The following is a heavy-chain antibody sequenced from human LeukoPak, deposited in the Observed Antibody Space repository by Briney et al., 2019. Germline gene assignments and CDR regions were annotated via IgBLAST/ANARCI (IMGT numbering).Heavy chain of an antibody. CDR2: IFHRGDN. Sequence: TSETLSLACMVSGGSISSSSYYWGWIRQPPGKGLEWIANIFHRGDNYYNPSRKSRATITVDTSKTQFSLKLSSVTAADTAVYYCARPGSSGGSCYFPNWFDPWGQGTLVTVSS. J-gene: IGHJ5*02. D-gene: IGHD2-15*01. CDR3: ARPGSSGGSCYFPNWFDP. V-gene: IGHV4-39*01. CDR1: GGSISSSSYY.